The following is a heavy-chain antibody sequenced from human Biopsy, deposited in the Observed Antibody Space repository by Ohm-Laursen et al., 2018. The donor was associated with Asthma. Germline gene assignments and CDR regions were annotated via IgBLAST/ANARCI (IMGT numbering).Heavy chain of an antibody. CDR1: GYSLTDLS. V-gene: IGHV1-24*01. CDR3: ASDFPKDYVRYNFQF. CDR2: HDHEEGGT. Sequence: SVKVSCKISGYSLTDLSMHWVRQAPGQGLEWMGGHDHEEGGTVNARRFQGRVTMTEDTSTDTAYMELSSLSSDNTAVYYCASDFPKDYVRYNFQFWGQGTLVTVSS. J-gene: IGHJ4*02. D-gene: IGHD4-17*01.